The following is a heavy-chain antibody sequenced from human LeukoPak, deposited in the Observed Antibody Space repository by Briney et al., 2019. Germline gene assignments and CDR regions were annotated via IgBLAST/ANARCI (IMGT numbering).Heavy chain of an antibody. CDR3: ARDTYYDFWSGYYSRSHPFDY. Sequence: GGSLRLSCAASGFTFSSYWMSWVRQAPGKGLEWVANIKQDGSEKYYVDSVRGRFTISRDNAKNSLYLQMNSLRAEDTAVYYCARDTYYDFWSGYYSRSHPFDYWGQRTLVTVSS. CDR2: IKQDGSEK. CDR1: GFTFSSYW. D-gene: IGHD3-3*01. J-gene: IGHJ4*02. V-gene: IGHV3-7*01.